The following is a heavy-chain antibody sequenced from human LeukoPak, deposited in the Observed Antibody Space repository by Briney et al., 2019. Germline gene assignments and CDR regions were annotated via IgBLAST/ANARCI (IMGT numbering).Heavy chain of an antibody. J-gene: IGHJ3*02. V-gene: IGHV3-7*01. CDR3: ARALAAAAGPYDAFDI. D-gene: IGHD6-13*01. Sequence: PGRSLRLSCAASGFTFSSYGMHWVRQAPGKGLEWVANIKQDGSEKYYVDSVKGRFTISKDNAKNSLYLQMNSLRAEDTAVYYCARALAAAAGPYDAFDIWGQGTMVTVSS. CDR2: IKQDGSEK. CDR1: GFTFSSYG.